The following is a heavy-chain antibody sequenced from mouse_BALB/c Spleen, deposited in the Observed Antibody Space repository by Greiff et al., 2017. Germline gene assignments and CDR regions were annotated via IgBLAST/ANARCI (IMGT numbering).Heavy chain of an antibody. CDR2: ISNLAYSI. D-gene: IGHD2-3*01. J-gene: IGHJ3*01. CDR3: ARGDGYYGLAY. Sequence: EVMLVESGGGLVQPGGSRKLSCAASGFTFSDYGMAWVRQAPGKGPEWVAFISNLAYSIYYADTVTGRFTISRENAKNTLFLQMTSLRSEDTAMYYCARGDGYYGLAYWGQGTLVTVSA. V-gene: IGHV5-15*04. CDR1: GFTFSDYG.